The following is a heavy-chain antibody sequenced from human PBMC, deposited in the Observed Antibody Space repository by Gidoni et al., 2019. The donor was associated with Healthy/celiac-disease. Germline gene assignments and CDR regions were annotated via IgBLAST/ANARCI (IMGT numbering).Heavy chain of an antibody. J-gene: IGHJ4*02. CDR1: GFTFDDYA. Sequence: EVQLVESGGGLVQPGRSLRLSCAASGFTFDDYAMHWVRQAPGKGLEWVSGISWNSGSIGYADSVKGRFTISRDNAKNSLYLQMNSLRAEDTALYYCAKDIRRANCGGDCYPIFDYWGQGTLVTVSS. CDR3: AKDIRRANCGGDCYPIFDY. V-gene: IGHV3-9*01. CDR2: ISWNSGSI. D-gene: IGHD2-21*01.